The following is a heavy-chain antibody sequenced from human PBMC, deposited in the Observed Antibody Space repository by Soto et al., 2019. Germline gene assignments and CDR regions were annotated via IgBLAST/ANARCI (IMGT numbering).Heavy chain of an antibody. D-gene: IGHD3-10*02. CDR2: IFYSGST. J-gene: IGHJ5*01. CDR3: ASMIGDPVLSFDS. Sequence: QVQLQESGPGLVKHSETLSLTCTVSGGSISSYYWSWIRQPPGKGLEWIGFIFYSGSTSYNPSLKSRVTISIDTSEYQFSLKLNSVTAADTAVYYCASMIGDPVLSFDSWGQGTLVAVSS. V-gene: IGHV4-59*01. CDR1: GGSISSYY.